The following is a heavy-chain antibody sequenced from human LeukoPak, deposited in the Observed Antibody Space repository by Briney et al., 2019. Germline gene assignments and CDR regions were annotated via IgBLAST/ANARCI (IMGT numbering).Heavy chain of an antibody. CDR1: GGTFSSYA. J-gene: IGHJ4*02. CDR2: IIPIFGTA. D-gene: IGHD3-22*01. Sequence: ASVKVSCKASGGTFSSYAISWVRQAPGQGLEWMGGIIPIFGTANYAQKFQGRVTITTDESASTAYMELSSLRSEDTAVYYCASVHRSGYYYWGQGTLVTVSS. V-gene: IGHV1-69*05. CDR3: ASVHRSGYYY.